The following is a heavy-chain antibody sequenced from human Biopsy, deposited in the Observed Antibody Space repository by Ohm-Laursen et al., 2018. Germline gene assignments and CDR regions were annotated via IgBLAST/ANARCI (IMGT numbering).Heavy chain of an antibody. J-gene: IGHJ5*02. CDR2: IHHSGST. CDR3: ARDYDTSGYYYVS. Sequence: GTLSLTCTVSGVSITAYYWSWIRQPPGKGLECIGNIHHSGSTHYKPSLKSRVNISVDTSKNQFSLKLNSVTAADTAVYYCARDYDTSGYYYVSWGQGTLVTVSS. CDR1: GVSITAYY. D-gene: IGHD3-22*01. V-gene: IGHV4-4*09.